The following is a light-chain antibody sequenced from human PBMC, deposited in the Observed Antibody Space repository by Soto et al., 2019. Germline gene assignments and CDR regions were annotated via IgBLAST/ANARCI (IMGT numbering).Light chain of an antibody. J-gene: IGKJ5*01. CDR2: ATS. CDR3: QQYDSSPVT. V-gene: IGKV3-20*01. Sequence: IILTQSPGTLSLSPGEGATLSGKATRHVISNRLAWYQQKPGKAPRLLIYATSSRATGIPERFSGSGYGTDFTLTIDRLEPEDFAVYYCQQYDSSPVTFGQGTRLEIK. CDR1: RHVISNR.